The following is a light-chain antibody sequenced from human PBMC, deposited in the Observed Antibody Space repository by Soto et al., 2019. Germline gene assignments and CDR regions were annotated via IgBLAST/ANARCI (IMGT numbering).Light chain of an antibody. J-gene: IGKJ2*01. V-gene: IGKV4-1*01. CDR2: WAS. CDR1: QSVLYSSNNKNY. Sequence: DIVMTQSPDSLAVSLGERATINCKSSQSVLYSSNNKNYLAWYQQKPGQPPKLLIYWASTRESGVPDRFSGSGSXTXXXXXXXXXXXXXXXVYYCQQXYXXPRTFGQGTKLX. CDR3: QQXYXXPRT.